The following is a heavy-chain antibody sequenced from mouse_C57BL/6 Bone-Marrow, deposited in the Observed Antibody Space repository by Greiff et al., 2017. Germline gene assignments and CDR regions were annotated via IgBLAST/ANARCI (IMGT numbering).Heavy chain of an antibody. CDR2: IDPSDSYT. CDR1: GYTFTSYW. J-gene: IGHJ2*01. V-gene: IGHV1-50*01. Sequence: QVQLQQPGAELVKPGASVTLSCKASGYTFTSYWMPWVNPRPGQGLEWIGEIDPSDSYTNYTQKFKGKATLTVDTSSSTAYMQLSSLTSEDSAVYYCARPIEYDYEGGDGGEGTTRTVSS. D-gene: IGHD2-4*01. CDR3: ARPIEYDYEGGD.